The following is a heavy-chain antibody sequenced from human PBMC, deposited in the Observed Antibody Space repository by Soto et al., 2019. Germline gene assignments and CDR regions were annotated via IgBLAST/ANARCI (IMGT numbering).Heavy chain of an antibody. J-gene: IGHJ6*02. CDR2: IYYSGST. D-gene: IGHD6-6*01. CDR1: GGSISSYY. CDR3: AREDSSSDGVYYYYYGMDV. V-gene: IGHV4-59*01. Sequence: PSETLSLTCTVSGGSISSYYWSWIRQPPGKGLEWIGYIYYSGSTNYNPSLKSRVTISVDTSKNQFSLKLSSVTAADTAVYYCAREDSSSDGVYYYYYGMDVWGQGTTVTVSS.